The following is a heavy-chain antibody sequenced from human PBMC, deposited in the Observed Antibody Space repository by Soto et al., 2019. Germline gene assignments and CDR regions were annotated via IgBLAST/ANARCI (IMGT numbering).Heavy chain of an antibody. J-gene: IGHJ4*02. CDR2: ISSDGSIT. Sequence: GGSLRLSFAASGFTLRGSWMHWVRQAPGKGLVWVSRISSDGSITTYADSVKGRFTISRDNAKNTVYLQMNSLRAEDTAIYYCARPGTGFDYWGQGTQVTVSS. V-gene: IGHV3-74*01. CDR1: GFTLRGSW. CDR3: ARPGTGFDY.